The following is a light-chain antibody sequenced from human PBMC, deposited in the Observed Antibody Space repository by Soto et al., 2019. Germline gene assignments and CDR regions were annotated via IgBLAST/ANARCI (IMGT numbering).Light chain of an antibody. CDR2: SAS. CDR3: QQYDSWPFT. V-gene: IGKV3-15*01. Sequence: EMVITQSPATLSLSPGERATLSCRPSQSVTTNVAWYQQKPGQSPRLLIYSASTRATGIPVTFSGAGSGTEFSLTISSLQSEDFAVYYCQQYDSWPFTFGHGTKVEIK. J-gene: IGKJ1*01. CDR1: QSVTTN.